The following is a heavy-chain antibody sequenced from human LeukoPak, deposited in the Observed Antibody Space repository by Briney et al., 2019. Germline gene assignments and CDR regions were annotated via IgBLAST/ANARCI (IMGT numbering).Heavy chain of an antibody. Sequence: GGSLRLSCAASGFTFSSYDMDWVRQAPGKGLEWVAVVSYDGSNKYYANSVKGRFTISRDNSKNTLYLQMNSLRVEDTAVYYCARLGLEVGGPNWFDPWGQGTLVTVSS. CDR3: ARLGLEVGGPNWFDP. CDR1: GFTFSSYD. J-gene: IGHJ5*02. CDR2: VSYDGSNK. V-gene: IGHV3-30*03. D-gene: IGHD1-1*01.